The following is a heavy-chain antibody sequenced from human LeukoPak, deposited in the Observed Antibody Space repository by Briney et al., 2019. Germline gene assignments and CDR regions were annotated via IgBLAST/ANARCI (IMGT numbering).Heavy chain of an antibody. Sequence: SGGSLRLSCAASGFTFTNAWMSWVRQAPGKGLEWVGRIKSKTDGETTDYAAPVKGRFTISRDDSINTVYLHMNSLKTEDTAVYYCATRMTSNCYFDYWGQGTLVTVSS. CDR2: IKSKTDGETT. CDR3: ATRMTSNCYFDY. J-gene: IGHJ4*02. D-gene: IGHD2-21*02. V-gene: IGHV3-15*01. CDR1: GFTFTNAW.